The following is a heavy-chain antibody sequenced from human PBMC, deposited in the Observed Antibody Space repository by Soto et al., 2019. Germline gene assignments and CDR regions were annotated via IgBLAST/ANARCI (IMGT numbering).Heavy chain of an antibody. V-gene: IGHV3-7*03. J-gene: IGHJ4*02. CDR2: VNEDGSEK. D-gene: IGHD6-19*01. CDR3: ARLRSGWSIDY. CDR1: GFSFSGNW. Sequence: VGSLRLSCTASGFSFSGNWMTWVRQAPGKGLEWVANVNEDGSEKNYVDSVKGRFTISRDNAKNSLYLQVNSLTAADTAVYYCARLRSGWSIDYWGQGALVTVSS.